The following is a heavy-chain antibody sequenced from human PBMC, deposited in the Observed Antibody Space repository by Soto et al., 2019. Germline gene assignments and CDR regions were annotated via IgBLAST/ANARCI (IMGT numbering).Heavy chain of an antibody. CDR3: ARQDCSSTSCSLAPFDY. CDR1: GYTFTGYY. Sequence: ASVKVSCKASGYTFTGYYMHWVRQAPGQGLEWMGWINPNSGGTNYAQKFQGWVTMTRDTSISTAYMELSRLRSDDTAVYYCARQDCSSTSCSLAPFDYWGQGTLVTVSS. J-gene: IGHJ4*02. V-gene: IGHV1-2*04. D-gene: IGHD2-2*01. CDR2: INPNSGGT.